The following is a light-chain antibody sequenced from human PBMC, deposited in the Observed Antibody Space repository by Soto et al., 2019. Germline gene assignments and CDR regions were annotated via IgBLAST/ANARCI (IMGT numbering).Light chain of an antibody. CDR1: SSDVGGYNY. V-gene: IGLV2-11*01. CDR2: DVS. Sequence: QSVLTQPRSVSGSPGQSVTISCTGTSSDVGGYNYVSWYQQHPGKAPKLMIYDVSKWPSGVPDRFSCSESGNPASLTISGLQAEDEADYYCCSYAGNSLWVFGGGTKLTVL. CDR3: CSYAGNSLWV. J-gene: IGLJ3*02.